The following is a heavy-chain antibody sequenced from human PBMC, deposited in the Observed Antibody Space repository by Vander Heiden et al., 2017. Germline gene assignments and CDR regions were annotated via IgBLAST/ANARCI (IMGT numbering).Heavy chain of an antibody. V-gene: IGHV3-9*01. CDR2: ISWNSANI. CDR3: AKEGFDY. CDR1: GLIFDDNA. Sequence: EVQLVESGGVLVQPGRSLRLSCTASGLIFDDNAMHWVRQAPGKGLEWVSGISWNSANIGYADSVKGRFTISRDNAKKSLYLHMNSLRAEDTALYYCAKEGFDYWGQGTLVTVSS. J-gene: IGHJ4*02.